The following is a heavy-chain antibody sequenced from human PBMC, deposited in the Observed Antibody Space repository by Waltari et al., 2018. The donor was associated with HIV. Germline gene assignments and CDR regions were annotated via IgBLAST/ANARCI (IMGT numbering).Heavy chain of an antibody. D-gene: IGHD4-17*01. CDR3: ARGFSSEEAISTVTDPGWFDP. J-gene: IGHJ5*02. V-gene: IGHV4-34*01. CDR1: GGSFSGYY. CDR2: INHSGST. Sequence: QVQLQQWGAGLLKPSETLSLTCAVYGGSFSGYYWSWIRQPPGKGLEWIGEINHSGSTNNNPSLKCRVTISVDTSKNQFSLKLSSVTAADTAVYYCARGFSSEEAISTVTDPGWFDPWGQGTLVTVSS.